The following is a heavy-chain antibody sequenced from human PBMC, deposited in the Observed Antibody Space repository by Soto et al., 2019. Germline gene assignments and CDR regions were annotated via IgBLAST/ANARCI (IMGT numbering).Heavy chain of an antibody. CDR2: IIPIFGTA. V-gene: IGHV1-69*13. Sequence: SVKVSCKASGGIFSSYAISWVRQAPGQGLEWMGGIIPIFGTANYAQKFQGRVTITADESTSTAYMELSSLRSEDTAVYYCARDYSSSDPGMDVWGQGTTVTVSS. CDR3: ARDYSSSDPGMDV. J-gene: IGHJ6*02. D-gene: IGHD6-6*01. CDR1: GGIFSSYA.